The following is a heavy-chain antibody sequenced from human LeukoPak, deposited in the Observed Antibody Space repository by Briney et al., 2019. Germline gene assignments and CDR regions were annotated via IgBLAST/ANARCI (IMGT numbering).Heavy chain of an antibody. V-gene: IGHV3-21*04. CDR3: AKDTGSSSGWYCDY. CDR2: ISSSSSYI. CDR1: GFTFSSYS. D-gene: IGHD6-19*01. Sequence: GGSLRLSCAASGFTFSSYSMNWVRQAPGKGLEWVSSISSSSSYIYYADSVKGRFTISRDNAKNSLYLQMNSLRAEDTALYYCAKDTGSSSGWYCDYWGQGTLVTVSS. J-gene: IGHJ4*02.